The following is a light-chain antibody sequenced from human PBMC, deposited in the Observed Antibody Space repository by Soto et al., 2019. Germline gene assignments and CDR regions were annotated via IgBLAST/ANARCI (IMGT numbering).Light chain of an antibody. Sequence: QAVVTQPPSASETPGQRVTISCSGSSSNIGSYIVNWYQQFPGTAPKLLIYSNNQRPSGVPDRFSGSKSGTSASLAISGLQSEDEADYYCATWDDSLNGQVFGTGTKVTVL. CDR2: SNN. J-gene: IGLJ1*01. CDR3: ATWDDSLNGQV. V-gene: IGLV1-44*01. CDR1: SSNIGSYI.